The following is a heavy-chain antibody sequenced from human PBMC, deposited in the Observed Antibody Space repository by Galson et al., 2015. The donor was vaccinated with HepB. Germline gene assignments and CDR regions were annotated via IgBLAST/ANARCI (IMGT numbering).Heavy chain of an antibody. CDR2: FDPDDGET. Sequence: SVKVSCKVSGYTLTELSMHWVRQAPGKGLEWMGGFDPDDGETIYAQKFQGRVTMTEDTSTDTAYMELSSLRSEDTAVYYCATAKGDYVSNLPWFDPWGQGTLVTVSS. V-gene: IGHV1-24*01. D-gene: IGHD4-17*01. CDR3: ATAKGDYVSNLPWFDP. CDR1: GYTLTELS. J-gene: IGHJ5*02.